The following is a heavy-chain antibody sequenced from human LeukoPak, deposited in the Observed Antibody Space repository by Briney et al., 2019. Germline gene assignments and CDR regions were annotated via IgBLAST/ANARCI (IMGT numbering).Heavy chain of an antibody. Sequence: PGGSLRLSCAASGFTFSSYAMSWVRQAPGKGLEWVSAISGSGGSTYYADSVKGRFTISRDNSKNTLYLQMNSLRAEDTAVYYCAKHGRYWFGEKATTNWFDPWGQGTLVTVSS. CDR1: GFTFSSYA. CDR3: AKHGRYWFGEKATTNWFDP. V-gene: IGHV3-23*01. CDR2: ISGSGGST. D-gene: IGHD3-10*01. J-gene: IGHJ5*02.